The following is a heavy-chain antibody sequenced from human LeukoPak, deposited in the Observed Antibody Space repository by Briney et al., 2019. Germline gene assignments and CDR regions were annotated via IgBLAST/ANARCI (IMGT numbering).Heavy chain of an antibody. Sequence: ASVKVSCKASGYTFTGYYMHWVRQAPGQRLEWMGWINPNSGGTNYAQKFQGRVTMTRDTSISTAHMELSRLRSDDTAVYYCARADIVVVPAADFDYWGQGTLVTVSS. D-gene: IGHD2-2*01. V-gene: IGHV1-2*02. CDR1: GYTFTGYY. CDR2: INPNSGGT. J-gene: IGHJ4*02. CDR3: ARADIVVVPAADFDY.